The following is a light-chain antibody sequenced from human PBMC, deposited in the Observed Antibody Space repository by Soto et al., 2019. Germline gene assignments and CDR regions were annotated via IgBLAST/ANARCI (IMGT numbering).Light chain of an antibody. V-gene: IGKV3-15*01. CDR3: QQYYNWSRT. CDR2: GAS. Sequence: IVLTQSPSTLSLSAGDRATLSCRASQSVSSILAWYQHKPGQAPRLLTYGASTRATGIPARFSGSGSGTEFTLTISSLPPEDFAVYYCQQYYNWSRTFGQGTKVDIK. J-gene: IGKJ1*01. CDR1: QSVSSI.